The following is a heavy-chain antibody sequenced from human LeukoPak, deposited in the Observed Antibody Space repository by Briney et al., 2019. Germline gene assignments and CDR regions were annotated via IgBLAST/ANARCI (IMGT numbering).Heavy chain of an antibody. J-gene: IGHJ3*02. Sequence: GGSLRLSCAASGFTFSSYGMHGVRQAPGKGLEWVAVIWYDGSNKFYADSVKGRLTISRDNSKNTLYLQMNSLRAEDTAVYYCARYNWNDANAFDIWGQGTMVTVSS. D-gene: IGHD1-20*01. V-gene: IGHV3-33*01. CDR3: ARYNWNDANAFDI. CDR2: IWYDGSNK. CDR1: GFTFSSYG.